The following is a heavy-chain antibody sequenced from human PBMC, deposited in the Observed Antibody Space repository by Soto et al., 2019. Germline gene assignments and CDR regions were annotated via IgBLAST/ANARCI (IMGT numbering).Heavy chain of an antibody. CDR2: ISYDGSNK. CDR1: GFTFGSYA. CDR3: ARDPDSSGYYVFDY. D-gene: IGHD3-22*01. J-gene: IGHJ4*02. Sequence: AGGYLRLSCAASGFTFGSYAMHGVSKAPGKGLEWVAVISYDGSNKYYADSVKGRFTISRDNSKNTLYLQMNSLRAEDTAVYYCARDPDSSGYYVFDYWGQGTLVTVSS. V-gene: IGHV3-30-3*01.